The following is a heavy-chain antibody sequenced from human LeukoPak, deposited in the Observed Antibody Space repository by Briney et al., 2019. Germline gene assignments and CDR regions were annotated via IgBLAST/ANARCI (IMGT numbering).Heavy chain of an antibody. D-gene: IGHD1-26*01. CDR1: GGSFSDYW. CDR2: VNHSGRT. Sequence: PSETLSLTCAVYGGSFSDYWWTWIRQSPGKGLEWIGEVNHSGRTNYNPSLKSRVTISVDTSKNQFSLKLSSVTAADTAMYYCARDVGATPGYFDYWGQGTLVTVSS. CDR3: ARDVGATPGYFDY. V-gene: IGHV4-34*01. J-gene: IGHJ4*02.